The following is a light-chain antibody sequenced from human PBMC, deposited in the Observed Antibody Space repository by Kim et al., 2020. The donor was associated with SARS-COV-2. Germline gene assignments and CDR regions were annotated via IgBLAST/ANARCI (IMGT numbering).Light chain of an antibody. J-gene: IGKJ3*01. V-gene: IGKV1-12*01. CDR1: QGISWW. Sequence: ASVGDRVTITCRASQGISWWLAWYQQKPGTAPKLLMYYASTVQSGVPSRFSGSGSGTEFTLTISSLQPEDFATYYCQQVNSVPFTFGPGTKVDIK. CDR3: QQVNSVPFT. CDR2: YAS.